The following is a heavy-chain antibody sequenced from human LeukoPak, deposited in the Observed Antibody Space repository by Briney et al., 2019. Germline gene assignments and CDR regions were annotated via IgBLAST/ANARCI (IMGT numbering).Heavy chain of an antibody. Sequence: GGSLRLSCAASGFTFSSYAMHWVRQAPGKGLEWVAVISYDGSNKYYADSVKGRFTISRDNSKNTLYLQKNSLRAEDTAVYYCARGNRPRDRALFSSGWYIDYWGQGTLVTVSS. V-gene: IGHV3-30-3*01. CDR1: GFTFSSYA. J-gene: IGHJ4*02. CDR3: ARGNRPRDRALFSSGWYIDY. D-gene: IGHD6-19*01. CDR2: ISYDGSNK.